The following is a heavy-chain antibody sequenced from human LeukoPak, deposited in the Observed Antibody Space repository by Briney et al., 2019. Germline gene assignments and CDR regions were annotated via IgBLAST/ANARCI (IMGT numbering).Heavy chain of an antibody. CDR1: GFTFSTCG. CDR3: ARDSSPDS. CDR2: ISSSSSTI. D-gene: IGHD6-13*01. V-gene: IGHV3-48*01. J-gene: IGHJ4*02. Sequence: PGGTLRLSCAASGFTFSTCGMNWVRQAPGKGLEWVSYISSSSSTIYYADSVKGRFTISRDNAKNSLYLQMNNLRAEDTAVYYCARDSSPDSWGQGTLVTVSS.